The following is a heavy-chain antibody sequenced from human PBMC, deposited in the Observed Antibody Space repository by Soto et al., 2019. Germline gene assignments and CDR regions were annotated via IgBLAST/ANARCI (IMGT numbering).Heavy chain of an antibody. CDR1: GYTFTSYY. CDR2: INPSGGST. D-gene: IGHD6-13*01. J-gene: IGHJ6*02. V-gene: IGHV1-46*01. Sequence: ASVKVSCKASGYTFTSYYMHWVRQAPGQGLEWMGTINPSGGSTSYAQRFQGRVTMTRDTSTSTVYMELSSLRSEDTAVYYCARAGIAAAGVYYYYGMDVWGQGTTVTVSS. CDR3: ARAGIAAAGVYYYYGMDV.